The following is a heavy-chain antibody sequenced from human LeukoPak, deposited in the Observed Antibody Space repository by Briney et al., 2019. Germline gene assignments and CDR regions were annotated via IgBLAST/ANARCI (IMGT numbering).Heavy chain of an antibody. CDR2: ISSSGSTI. J-gene: IGHJ4*02. CDR1: GLTFSDYY. Sequence: PGGSLRLSCAASGLTFSDYYMSWIRQAPGKGLEWVSYISSSGSTIYYADSVKGRFTISRDNAKNSLYLQMNSLRAEDTAVYYCARVGAKWELNYFDYWGQGTLVTVSS. V-gene: IGHV3-11*01. D-gene: IGHD1-26*01. CDR3: ARVGAKWELNYFDY.